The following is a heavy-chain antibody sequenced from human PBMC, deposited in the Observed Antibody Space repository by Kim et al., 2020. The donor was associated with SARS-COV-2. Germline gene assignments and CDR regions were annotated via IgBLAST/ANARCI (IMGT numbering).Heavy chain of an antibody. CDR2: IWYDGSNK. V-gene: IGHV3-33*01. CDR3: ARERMVRGVMPYYYGMDV. Sequence: GGSLRLSCAASGFTFSSYGMHWVRQAPGKGLEWVAVIWYDGSNKYYADSVKGRFTISRDNSKNTLYLQMNSLRAEDTAVYYCARERMVRGVMPYYYGMDVWGQGTTVTVSS. CDR1: GFTFSSYG. D-gene: IGHD3-10*01. J-gene: IGHJ6*02.